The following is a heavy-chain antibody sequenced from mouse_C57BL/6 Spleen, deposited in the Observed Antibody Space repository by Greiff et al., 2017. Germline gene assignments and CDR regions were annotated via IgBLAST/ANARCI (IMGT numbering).Heavy chain of an antibody. D-gene: IGHD1-1*01. J-gene: IGHJ2*01. CDR3: ARVTVVAPYFDY. CDR2: IYPGSGST. Sequence: QVQLKQPGAELVKPGASVKMSCKASGYTFTSYWITWVKQRPGQGLEWIGDIYPGSGSTNYNEKFKSKATLTVDTSSSTAYMQLSSLTSEDSAVYYCARVTVVAPYFDYWGQGTTLTVSS. V-gene: IGHV1-55*01. CDR1: GYTFTSYW.